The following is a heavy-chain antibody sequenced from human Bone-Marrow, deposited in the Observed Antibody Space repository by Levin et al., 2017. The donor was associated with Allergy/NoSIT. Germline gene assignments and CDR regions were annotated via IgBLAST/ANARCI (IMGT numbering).Heavy chain of an antibody. CDR2: IKQDESEK. V-gene: IGHV3-7*01. CDR1: GFTFSSYW. Sequence: GESLKISCAASGFTFSSYWMSWVRQAPGKGLEWVANIKQDESEKYYVDSVKGRFTISRDNAKNSVYLQMNSLRAEDTAVYYCARDFGYGSGPAYWGQGTLVTVSS. D-gene: IGHD3-10*01. J-gene: IGHJ4*02. CDR3: ARDFGYGSGPAY.